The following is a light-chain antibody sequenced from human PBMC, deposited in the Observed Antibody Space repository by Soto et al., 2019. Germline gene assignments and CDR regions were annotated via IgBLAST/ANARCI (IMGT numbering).Light chain of an antibody. CDR2: YDR. V-gene: IGLV3-21*04. CDR3: QVWDSSSDHSGVV. Sequence: SYELTQAPSVSVAPGETARISCGGNNIETKSVHWYQQRPGQAPILVISYDRDRPSGMSERFSGSNSGNTATLTTSRVEAGEEADFYCQVWDSSSDHSGVVFGGGTKLTVL. J-gene: IGLJ2*01. CDR1: NIETKS.